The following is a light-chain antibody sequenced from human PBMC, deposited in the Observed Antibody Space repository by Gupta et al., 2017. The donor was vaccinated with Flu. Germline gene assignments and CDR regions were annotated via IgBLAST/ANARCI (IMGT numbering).Light chain of an antibody. CDR3: CSYAGSYSFV. V-gene: IGLV2-11*01. CDR1: GSDVDGYNY. J-gene: IGLJ2*01. CDR2: DVS. Sequence: QSALTQPRSVSGSPGQSVTTSCTGTGSDVDGYNYVSWYRQHPGEAPKLIVSDVSKRPSGVPDRFSGSKSGNTASLTISGLQVDDEADYYCCSYAGSYSFVFGGGTQLTVL.